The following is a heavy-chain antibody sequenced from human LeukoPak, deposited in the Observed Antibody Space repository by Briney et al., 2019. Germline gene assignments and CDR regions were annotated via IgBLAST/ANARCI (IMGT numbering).Heavy chain of an antibody. CDR3: ARGYGSGLDY. CDR1: GGSISSYY. Sequence: ETLSLTCTVSGGSISSYYWSWIRQPPGKGLEWIGEINHSGSTNYNPSLKSRVTISVDTSKNQFSLKLSSVTAADTAVYYCARGYGSGLDYWGQGTLVTVSS. V-gene: IGHV4-34*01. D-gene: IGHD6-19*01. CDR2: INHSGST. J-gene: IGHJ4*02.